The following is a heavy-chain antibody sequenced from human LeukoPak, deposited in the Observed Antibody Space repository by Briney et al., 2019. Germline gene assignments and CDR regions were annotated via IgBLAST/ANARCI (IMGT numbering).Heavy chain of an antibody. CDR2: IRSKANSYAT. CDR1: GFTFSGSE. D-gene: IGHD6-13*01. Sequence: PGGSLRLSCAASGFTFSGSEMHWVRQASGKGLEWVGRIRSKANSYATGYAASVKGRFTISRDDSKNTAYLQMNSLKAEDTAVYYCTRGRPAADYWGQGTLVTVSS. CDR3: TRGRPAADY. J-gene: IGHJ4*02. V-gene: IGHV3-73*01.